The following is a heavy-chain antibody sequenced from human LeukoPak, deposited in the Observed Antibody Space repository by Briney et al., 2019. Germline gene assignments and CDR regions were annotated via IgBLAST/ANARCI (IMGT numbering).Heavy chain of an antibody. CDR2: ISGGGGST. CDR1: GFTFSSYA. Sequence: GGSLRLSCAASGFTFSSYAMNWVRQAPGKGLEWVSAISGGGGSTYYADSVKGRFTISRDNSDNTLYLQMNSLRVEDTAVYYCAKYSGGSYLTLRSDYWGQGTLVTVS. J-gene: IGHJ4*02. D-gene: IGHD1-26*01. V-gene: IGHV3-23*01. CDR3: AKYSGGSYLTLRSDY.